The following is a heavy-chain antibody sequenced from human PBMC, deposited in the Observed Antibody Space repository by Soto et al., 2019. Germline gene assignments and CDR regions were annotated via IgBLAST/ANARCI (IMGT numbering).Heavy chain of an antibody. CDR3: AKEGRYCANGTCYVREYYFDY. Sequence: EVQLLESGGGLVQPGGSLRLSCATSRFTFRTYAMHWVRQAPGKGLEWVATISADAAVTKHADSVKGRFTVSRDNSKNTLSLQLHSLRAEGTAVYYCAKEGRYCANGTCYVREYYFDYWGQGTLVTVSS. D-gene: IGHD2-8*01. V-gene: IGHV3-23*01. J-gene: IGHJ4*02. CDR2: ISADAAVT. CDR1: RFTFRTYA.